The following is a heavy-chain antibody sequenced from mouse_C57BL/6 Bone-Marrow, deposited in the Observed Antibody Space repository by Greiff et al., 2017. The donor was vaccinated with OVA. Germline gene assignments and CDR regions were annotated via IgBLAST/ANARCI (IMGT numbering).Heavy chain of an antibody. CDR3: AREGSHYGSSPWFAY. Sequence: QVQLQQPGAELVKPGASVKLSCKASGYTFTSYWLHWVKQRPGQGLEWIGMIHPNSGSTNYNETFKSKATLTVDKSSSTAYMQLSSLTSEDSAVYYCAREGSHYGSSPWFAYWGQGTLVTVSA. V-gene: IGHV1-64*01. J-gene: IGHJ3*01. CDR2: IHPNSGST. D-gene: IGHD1-1*01. CDR1: GYTFTSYW.